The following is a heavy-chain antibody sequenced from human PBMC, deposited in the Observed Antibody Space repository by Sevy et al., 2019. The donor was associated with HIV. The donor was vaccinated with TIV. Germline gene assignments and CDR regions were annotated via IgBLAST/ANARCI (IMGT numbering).Heavy chain of an antibody. CDR3: AREGVGESAFDI. CDR1: GFTFDYFN. CDR2: ISSNDIYK. J-gene: IGHJ3*02. Sequence: GGSLRLSCAASGFTFDYFNLNWVRQAPGQGLEWVSFISSNDIYKYYADSVKGRFTISRDNAKNSLYLQMNSLRPEDTAIYYCAREGVGESAFDIWGQGTMVTVSS. V-gene: IGHV3-21*01. D-gene: IGHD1-26*01.